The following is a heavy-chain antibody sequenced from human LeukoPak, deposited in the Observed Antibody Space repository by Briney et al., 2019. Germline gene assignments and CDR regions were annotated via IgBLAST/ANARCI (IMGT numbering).Heavy chain of an antibody. Sequence: SETLSLTCTVSGGSISSYYWSWIRQPPGKGLEWIGYIYYSGSTNYNPSLKSRVTISVDTSKNQFSLKLSSATAADTAVYYCARDVGYYYYMDVWGKGTTVTVSS. D-gene: IGHD3-10*01. CDR1: GGSISSYY. J-gene: IGHJ6*03. CDR2: IYYSGST. V-gene: IGHV4-59*01. CDR3: ARDVGYYYYMDV.